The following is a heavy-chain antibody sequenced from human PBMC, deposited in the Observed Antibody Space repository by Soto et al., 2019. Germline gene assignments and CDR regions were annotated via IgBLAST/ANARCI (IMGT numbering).Heavy chain of an antibody. V-gene: IGHV3-21*01. Sequence: EVQLVESGGGLVKPGGSLRLSCAASGFTFSSYSMNWVRQAPGKGLEWVSSISSSSSYIYYADSVKGRFTISRENAKNSLYLQMNSLRAEDTAVYYCARDKRGGSSISYYYGMDVWGQGTTVTVSS. CDR1: GFTFSSYS. D-gene: IGHD6-6*01. CDR3: ARDKRGGSSISYYYGMDV. J-gene: IGHJ6*02. CDR2: ISSSSSYI.